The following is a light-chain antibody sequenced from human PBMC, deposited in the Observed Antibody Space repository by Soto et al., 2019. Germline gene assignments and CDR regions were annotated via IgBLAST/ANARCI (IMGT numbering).Light chain of an antibody. CDR1: QGISNY. CDR3: QKYNNAPRA. CDR2: AAS. Sequence: DIQMTQSPSSLSASVGDTVTITCRASQGISNYLAWYQQKPGQVPNILIYAASTLQSGVPSRFSGSGSGTDVTITISSLRPEVGGTYYCQKYNNAPRAFGQGTKVV. V-gene: IGKV1-27*01. J-gene: IGKJ1*01.